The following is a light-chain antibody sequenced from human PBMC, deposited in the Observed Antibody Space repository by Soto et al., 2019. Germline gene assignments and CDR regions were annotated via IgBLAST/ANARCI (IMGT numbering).Light chain of an antibody. CDR1: QSVSSN. Sequence: EIVIKQSPATLSLSPGERATLSCRASQSVSSNLAWYQQKPGQAPRLLIYGASTRATGIPARFSGSGSGTEFTLTISSLQSEDFAVYYCQQYNNWPPLTFGGGTKVDI. CDR2: GAS. CDR3: QQYNNWPPLT. J-gene: IGKJ4*01. V-gene: IGKV3-15*01.